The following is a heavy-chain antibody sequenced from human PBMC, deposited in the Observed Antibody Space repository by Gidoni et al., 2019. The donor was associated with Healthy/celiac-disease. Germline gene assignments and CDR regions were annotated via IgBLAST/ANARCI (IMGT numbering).Heavy chain of an antibody. D-gene: IGHD1-26*01. V-gene: IGHV4-39*01. CDR1: GGSISSSSYY. CDR2: IYYSGST. Sequence: QLQLQESGPGLVKPSETLSLTCTTSGGSISSSSYYWGWIRQPPGKGLEWIGSIYYSGSTYYNPSLKSRVTISVDTSKNQFSLNLSSVTAADTAVYYCARHGIVGAKNWFDPWGQGTLVTVSS. J-gene: IGHJ5*02. CDR3: ARHGIVGAKNWFDP.